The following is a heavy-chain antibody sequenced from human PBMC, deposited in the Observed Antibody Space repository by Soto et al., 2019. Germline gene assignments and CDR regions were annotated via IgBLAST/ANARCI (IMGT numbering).Heavy chain of an antibody. Sequence: VASVKVSCKTSGYTISSYSISWVQQAPGQGLDWMGWISGYNGNTNYAQKFPGRVTMTTDTSTSTAYMELGGRTSDDAAVHPCARGRERAADFDYWGQGTLVTVSS. CDR3: ARGRERAADFDY. CDR2: ISGYNGNT. CDR1: GYTISSYS. J-gene: IGHJ4*02. D-gene: IGHD1-1*01. V-gene: IGHV1-18*01.